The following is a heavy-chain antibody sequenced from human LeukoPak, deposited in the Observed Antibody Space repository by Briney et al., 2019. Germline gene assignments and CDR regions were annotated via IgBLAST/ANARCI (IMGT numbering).Heavy chain of an antibody. Sequence: GGSLTLSCAVSGFTSSNAWMSWVRQAPGKGLEWVGRIKSKTDGGTRDYAAPVKGRFTISRDDSKNTLYLQMNSLKTEDTAVYYCTTFDYAAFLIWGQGTMVTVSS. J-gene: IGHJ3*02. V-gene: IGHV3-15*01. CDR2: IKSKTDGGTR. D-gene: IGHD4/OR15-4a*01. CDR3: TTFDYAAFLI. CDR1: GFTSSNAW.